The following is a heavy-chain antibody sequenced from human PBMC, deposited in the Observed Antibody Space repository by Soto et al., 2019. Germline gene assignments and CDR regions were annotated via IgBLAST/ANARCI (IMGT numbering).Heavy chain of an antibody. V-gene: IGHV4-34*01. CDR3: AREWGGSYSR. Sequence: SETLSLTCAVYGGSFSGYYWSWIRQPPGKGLEWIGEINHSGSTNYNPSLKSRVTISVDTSKNQFSLKLRSVTAADTAVYYCAREWGGSYSRWGQGTLVTVSS. D-gene: IGHD1-26*01. CDR2: INHSGST. CDR1: GGSFSGYY. J-gene: IGHJ4*02.